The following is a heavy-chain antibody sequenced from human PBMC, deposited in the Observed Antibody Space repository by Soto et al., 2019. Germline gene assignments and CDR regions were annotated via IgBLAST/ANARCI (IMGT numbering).Heavy chain of an antibody. CDR2: ISYDGSNK. V-gene: IGHV3-30-3*01. D-gene: IGHD3-22*01. Sequence: QVQLVESGGGVVQPGRSLRLSCAASGFTFSSYAMHWVRQAPGKGLEWVAVISYDGSNKYYADSVKGRFTISRDNSKNTLYMQMNSLRTEDTAVYYCARDKGKRDSSGYYWGDYFDSWGQGTLVTVSS. CDR1: GFTFSSYA. J-gene: IGHJ4*02. CDR3: ARDKGKRDSSGYYWGDYFDS.